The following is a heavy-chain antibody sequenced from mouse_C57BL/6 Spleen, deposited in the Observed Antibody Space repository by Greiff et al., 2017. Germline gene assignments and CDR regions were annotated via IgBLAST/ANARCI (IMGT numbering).Heavy chain of an antibody. CDR3: ARYGSYGSLAY. CDR2: IDPTSGGT. D-gene: IGHD1-1*02. CDR1: GYTFTSYW. Sequence: QVQLQQSGAELVKPGASVKLSCKASGYTFTSYWMHWVKQRPGRGLEWIGRIDPTSGGTKYNEKFKSKATLTVDKPSRTAYMQLSSLTSEDAAVYYCARYGSYGSLAYWGQGTLVTVSA. V-gene: IGHV1-72*01. J-gene: IGHJ3*01.